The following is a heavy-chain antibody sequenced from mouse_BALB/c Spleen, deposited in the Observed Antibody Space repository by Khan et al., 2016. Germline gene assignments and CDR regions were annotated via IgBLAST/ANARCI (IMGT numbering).Heavy chain of an antibody. CDR1: GDSINSNY. J-gene: IGHJ4*01. V-gene: IGHV3-8*02. CDR2: ISYSGST. CDR3: ARYGRDAMDY. D-gene: IGHD1-1*01. Sequence: EVQLQESGPSLVKPSQTLTLTCSVTGDSINSNYWNWIRKFPGNKLEYMGYISYSGSTYYNPSLKSRIYITRDKSKNQSYLQLNSVTTEDTATYCCARYGRDAMDYWGQGTSVTVSS.